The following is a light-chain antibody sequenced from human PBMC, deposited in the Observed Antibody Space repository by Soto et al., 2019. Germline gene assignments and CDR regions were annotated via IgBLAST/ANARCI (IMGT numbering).Light chain of an antibody. CDR3: QTWGSGIVV. Sequence: QSVLTQSPSASASLGASVKLTGTLSSGHCNYAIAWHQQQSEKGPRYLMKLNSDGSHSKGDGIPDRFSGSSSGAERYLTISSLQSEDEADYYCQTWGSGIVVFGGGTKLTVL. J-gene: IGLJ2*01. V-gene: IGLV4-69*01. CDR2: LNSDGSH. CDR1: SGHCNYA.